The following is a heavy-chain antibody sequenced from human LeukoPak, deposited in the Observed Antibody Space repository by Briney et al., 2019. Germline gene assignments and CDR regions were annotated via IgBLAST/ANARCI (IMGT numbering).Heavy chain of an antibody. CDR1: GGSFSGYY. J-gene: IGHJ4*02. CDR3: ARSQQREDYVPNYFDY. Sequence: SETLSLTCAVYGGSFSGYYWTWIRQPPGKGLEWIGEITQSGSNNYNPSLKSRVTISVDTSKNQFSLKLSSVTAADTAVYYCARSQQREDYVPNYFDYWGEGGLLSVSS. V-gene: IGHV4-34*01. CDR2: ITQSGSN. D-gene: IGHD4-17*01.